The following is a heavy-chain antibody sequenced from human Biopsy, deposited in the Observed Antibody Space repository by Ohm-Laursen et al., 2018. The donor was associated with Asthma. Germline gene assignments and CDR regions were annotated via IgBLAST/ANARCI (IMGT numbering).Heavy chain of an antibody. V-gene: IGHV4-39*01. CDR3: ASAVSSSSYWYFDL. D-gene: IGHD6-6*01. CDR2: IYYSGRM. J-gene: IGHJ2*01. Sequence: SDTLSLTCIVSGDAMSTSGSYWGWIRQSPGKGLEWIGSIYYSGRMYYNPSLESRVTISADTSKNQFSLKVTSVTAADTAVYYCASAVSSSSYWYFDLWGRGDLVTVSS. CDR1: GDAMSTSGSY.